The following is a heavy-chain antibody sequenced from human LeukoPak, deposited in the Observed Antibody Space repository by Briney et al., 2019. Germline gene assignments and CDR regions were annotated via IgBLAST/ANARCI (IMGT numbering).Heavy chain of an antibody. J-gene: IGHJ2*01. CDR2: ISSSGGTM. D-gene: IGHD3-10*01. CDR1: GFTFSSYE. CDR3: ARAGRVAASGWGRHFDL. Sequence: GGSLRLSCAASGFTFSSYEMNWVRQAAARGLEWLSYISSSGGTMYYADSVKGRFTISRDNAKNSLYLQMSSLRVEDTAVYYCARAGRVAASGWGRHFDLWGRDTLLTVSS. V-gene: IGHV3-48*03.